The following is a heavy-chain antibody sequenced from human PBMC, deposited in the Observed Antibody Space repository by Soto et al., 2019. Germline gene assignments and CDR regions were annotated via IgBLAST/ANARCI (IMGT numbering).Heavy chain of an antibody. CDR1: GFTFSSYG. J-gene: IGHJ4*02. CDR2: ISYDGSNK. V-gene: IGHV3-30*18. D-gene: IGHD6-19*01. CDR3: AKDSFEQWLGNFDY. Sequence: QVQLVESGGGVVQPGRSLRLSCAASGFTFSSYGMHWVRQAPGKGLEWVAVISYDGSNKYYADSVKGRFTISRDNSKNTLYLQMNSLRAEDTAVYYCAKDSFEQWLGNFDYWGQGTLVTVAS.